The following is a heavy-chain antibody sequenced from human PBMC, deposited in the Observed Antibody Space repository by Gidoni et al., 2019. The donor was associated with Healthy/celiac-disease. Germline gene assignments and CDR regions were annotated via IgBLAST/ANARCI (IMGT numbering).Heavy chain of an antibody. J-gene: IGHJ4*02. Sequence: EVHLVESGGGLVQPGGSLSLSCAASGFTVSSNYMSWVRQAPGKGLEWVSIIYSDGSTYYADSVKGRFTISRDNSKNTLYLQMNSLRAEDTAVYYCARAATLPPSGSYYYFDYWGQGTLVTVSS. CDR2: IYSDGST. D-gene: IGHD1-26*01. V-gene: IGHV3-66*01. CDR3: ARAATLPPSGSYYYFDY. CDR1: GFTVSSNY.